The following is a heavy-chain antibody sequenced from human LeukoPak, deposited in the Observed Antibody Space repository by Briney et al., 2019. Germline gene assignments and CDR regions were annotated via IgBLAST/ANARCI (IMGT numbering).Heavy chain of an antibody. CDR3: VRGDLRTTVLNGPFNI. D-gene: IGHD4-11*01. Sequence: ASVKVSCKASGYTFRSYDINWVRQAPGQGLEWLGWMNPNSGNTGYAPKFQGRVTMTRVTSINTAYMELTSLRSEDTAVYFCVRGDLRTTVLNGPFNIWGQGTMVTVSS. V-gene: IGHV1-8*01. CDR2: MNPNSGNT. CDR1: GYTFRSYD. J-gene: IGHJ3*02.